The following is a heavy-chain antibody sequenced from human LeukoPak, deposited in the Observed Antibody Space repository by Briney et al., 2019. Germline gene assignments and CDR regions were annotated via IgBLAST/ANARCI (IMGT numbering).Heavy chain of an antibody. D-gene: IGHD2-2*01. CDR3: ARDPGLVVRNYYYYMDV. J-gene: IGHJ6*03. CDR2: IIPIFGTA. V-gene: IGHV1-69*06. CDR1: GGTFSSYA. Sequence: SVKVSCKASGGTFSSYAISWVQQAPGQGLEWMGGIIPIFGTANYAQKFQGRVTITADKSTSTAYMELSSLRSEDTAVYYCARDPGLVVRNYYYYMDVWGKGTTVTVSS.